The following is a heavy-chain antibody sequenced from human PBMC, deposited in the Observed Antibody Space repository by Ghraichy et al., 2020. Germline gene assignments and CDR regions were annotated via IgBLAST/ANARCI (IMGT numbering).Heavy chain of an antibody. J-gene: IGHJ4*02. D-gene: IGHD3-22*01. CDR1: GFTFRTYS. V-gene: IGHV3-21*06. Sequence: GGSLRLSCAASGFTFRTYSMNWVRQAPGKGLEWVSSISSTGTNIRYADSVKGRFTISSDNARNSLYLRMNSLRAEDTAVYYCARDEPFTMMGRHWGQGTLVTVSS. CDR3: ARDEPFTMMGRH. CDR2: ISSTGTNI.